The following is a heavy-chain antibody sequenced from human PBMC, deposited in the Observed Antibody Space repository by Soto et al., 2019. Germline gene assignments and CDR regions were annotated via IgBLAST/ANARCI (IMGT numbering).Heavy chain of an antibody. CDR2: INGDGSST. V-gene: IGHV3-74*01. CDR1: GFTFSSFR. D-gene: IGHD3-10*01. Sequence: EVQLVESGGGLVQPGGSLRLSCAASGFTFSSFRMYWVRQAPGKGLVWVSHINGDGSSTTYADSVKGRFTISRDHAKNTLYLQMSSLRAEDTAVYYCAKGGAYGSVDYWGQGTLVTVSS. CDR3: AKGGAYGSVDY. J-gene: IGHJ4*02.